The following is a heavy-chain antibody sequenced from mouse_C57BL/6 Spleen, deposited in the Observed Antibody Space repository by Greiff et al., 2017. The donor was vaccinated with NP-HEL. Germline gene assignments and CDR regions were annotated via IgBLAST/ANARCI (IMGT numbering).Heavy chain of an antibody. CDR2: ILPGSGST. J-gene: IGHJ3*01. V-gene: IGHV1-9*01. D-gene: IGHD2-4*01. CDR1: GYTFTGYW. Sequence: QVQLKQSGAELMKPGASVNLSCKATGYTFTGYWIEWVKQRPGHGLEWIGEILPGSGSTNYNEKFKGKATFTADTSSNTAYMQLSSLTTEDSAIYYCARRGALYDYAWFAYWGQGTLVTVSA. CDR3: ARRGALYDYAWFAY.